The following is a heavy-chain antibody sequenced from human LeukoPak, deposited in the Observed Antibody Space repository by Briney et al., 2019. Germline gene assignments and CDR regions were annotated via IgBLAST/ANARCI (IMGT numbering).Heavy chain of an antibody. V-gene: IGHV4-39*01. D-gene: IGHD3-10*01. CDR1: GGSISSSSYY. CDR3: ARRVRGRDNRYFDL. J-gene: IGHJ2*01. Sequence: PSETLSLTCTVSGGSISSSSYYWGAIRQSPGKGLEWIGGVYYSGSTYYNPSLESRVTISADTSKNQFSLKLTSVTAADTAVFYCARRVRGRDNRYFDLWGRGTLVTVSS. CDR2: VYYSGST.